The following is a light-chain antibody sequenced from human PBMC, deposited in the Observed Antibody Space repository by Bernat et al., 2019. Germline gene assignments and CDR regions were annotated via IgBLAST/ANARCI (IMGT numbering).Light chain of an antibody. J-gene: IGLJ3*02. CDR3: ASWDDSLNGWV. CDR2: ATN. Sequence: QSVLTQSPSASGTPGQRVTISCSGSSSDVGSNSVTWYQQFPGTAPKVLMYATNERPSGVPDRFSGSKSGTSASLAISGLQSDDEGDYYCASWDDSLNGWVFGGGTKLTVL. V-gene: IGLV1-44*01. CDR1: SSDVGSNS.